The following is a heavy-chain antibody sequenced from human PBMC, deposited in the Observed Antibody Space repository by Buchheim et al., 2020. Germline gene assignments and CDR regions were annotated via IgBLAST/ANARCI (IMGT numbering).Heavy chain of an antibody. CDR1: GGSISSSSYY. V-gene: IGHV4-39*01. D-gene: IGHD6-6*01. Sequence: QLQLQESGPGLVKPSETLSLTCTVSGGSISSSSYYWGWVRQPPGKGLAWIGSIYYSGSTYYTPSLKSRVTISVDQSQNQFSLNLSSVTAADTAGYYCWGSARRNYYGMDVWGQGTT. CDR2: IYYSGST. CDR3: WGSARRNYYGMDV. J-gene: IGHJ6*02.